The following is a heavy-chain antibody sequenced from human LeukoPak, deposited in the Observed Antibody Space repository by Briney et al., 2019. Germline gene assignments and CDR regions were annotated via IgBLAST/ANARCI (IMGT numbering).Heavy chain of an antibody. J-gene: IGHJ3*02. Sequence: PGGTLRLSCAASGFPFSNYGMNWVRQAPGKGLEWVAFIRYDGSNKYYADSVKGRFTISRDNSKNTLYLQMNSLRAEDTAVYYCAKLDGYNVRGFVAFDIWGQGTMVTVSS. D-gene: IGHD5-24*01. V-gene: IGHV3-30*02. CDR3: AKLDGYNVRGFVAFDI. CDR2: IRYDGSNK. CDR1: GFPFSNYG.